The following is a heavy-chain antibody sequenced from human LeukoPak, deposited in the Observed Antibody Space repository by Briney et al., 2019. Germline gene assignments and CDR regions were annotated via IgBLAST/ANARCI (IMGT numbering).Heavy chain of an antibody. CDR2: IYHSGST. CDR3: ARHGLRMPGYSSGWPFDY. J-gene: IGHJ4*02. V-gene: IGHV4-38-2*01. D-gene: IGHD6-19*01. CDR1: GYSISSGYY. Sequence: SETLSLTXAVSGYSISSGYYWGWIRQPPGKGLEWIGSIYHSGSTYYNPSLKSRVTISVDTSKNQFSLKLSSVTAADTAVYYCARHGLRMPGYSSGWPFDYWGQGTLVTVSS.